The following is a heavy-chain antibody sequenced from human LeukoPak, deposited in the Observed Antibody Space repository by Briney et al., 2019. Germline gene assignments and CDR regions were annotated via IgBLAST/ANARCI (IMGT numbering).Heavy chain of an antibody. CDR1: GGSISRYY. D-gene: IGHD4-17*01. J-gene: IGHJ4*02. CDR3: ARDRGDYGDSSVFDY. CDR2: IYSSGYT. V-gene: IGHV4-59*01. Sequence: SETLSLTCTVSGGSISRYYWTWIRQPPGKGLEWIGKIYSSGYTNYNPSLMSRITISMDTSTSQFSLRLTSVTAADTAVYYCARDRGDYGDSSVFDYWGQGSLVSVSS.